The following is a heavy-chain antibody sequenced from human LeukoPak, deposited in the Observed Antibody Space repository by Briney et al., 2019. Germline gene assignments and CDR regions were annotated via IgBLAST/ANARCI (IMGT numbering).Heavy chain of an antibody. CDR1: GGSISSYY. D-gene: IGHD3-16*01. CDR2: IYYSGST. Sequence: KSSETLSLTCTVSGGSISSYYWSWIRQPPGKGLEWIGYIYYSGSTNYNPSLKSRVTISVDTSKYQFSLKLSSVTAADTAVYYCARDRGGDFDYWGQGTLVTVSS. V-gene: IGHV4-59*01. J-gene: IGHJ4*02. CDR3: ARDRGGDFDY.